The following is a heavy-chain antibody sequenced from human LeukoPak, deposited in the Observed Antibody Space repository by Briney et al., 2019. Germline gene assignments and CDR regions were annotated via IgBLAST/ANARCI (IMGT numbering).Heavy chain of an antibody. V-gene: IGHV5-51*01. CDR1: GYSFTSYW. CDR2: IYPGDSDT. CDR3: ARPLYYYDSSGYYFYFDY. Sequence: GESLKISCKGSGYSFTSYWIGWVRQMPGKGLGWMGIIYPGDSDTRYSPSFQGQVTISADKSISTAYLQWSSLKASDTAMYYCARPLYYYDSSGYYFYFDYWGQGTLVTVSS. J-gene: IGHJ4*02. D-gene: IGHD3-22*01.